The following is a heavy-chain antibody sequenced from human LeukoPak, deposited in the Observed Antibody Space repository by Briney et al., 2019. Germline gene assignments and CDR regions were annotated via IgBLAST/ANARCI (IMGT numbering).Heavy chain of an antibody. V-gene: IGHV3-23*01. CDR2: VSDSGGNT. J-gene: IGHJ4*02. Sequence: GGSLRLSCAASGFTFSSHAMSWVRPAPGKGLEWVSSVSDSGGNTYSADSVKGRFTISRDNSRNTLYLQMNSLRAEDTAIYYCSKGGGSDFDFWGQGTMVTVSS. CDR3: SKGGGSDFDF. D-gene: IGHD3-10*01. CDR1: GFTFSSHA.